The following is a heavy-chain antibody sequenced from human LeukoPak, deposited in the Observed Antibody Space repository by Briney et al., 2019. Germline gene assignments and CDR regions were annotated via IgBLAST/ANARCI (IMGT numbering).Heavy chain of an antibody. CDR3: ARDPLNYGDYYFDY. CDR2: INSVGSTT. CDR1: GFTFSSYW. Sequence: GGSLRLSCAASGFTFSSYWMHWVRQAPGKGLVWVSRINSVGSTTTYADSVKGRFTISRDNAENTLYLQMNSLRAEDTAVYYCARDPLNYGDYYFDYWGQGTLVTVSS. D-gene: IGHD4-17*01. J-gene: IGHJ4*02. V-gene: IGHV3-74*01.